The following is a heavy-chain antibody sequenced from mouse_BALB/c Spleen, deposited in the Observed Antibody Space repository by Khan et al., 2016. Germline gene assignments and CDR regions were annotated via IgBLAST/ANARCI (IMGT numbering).Heavy chain of an antibody. CDR2: IDPADGNT. CDR3: SKVGGGYAFSY. CDR1: GFNIKNTY. D-gene: IGHD1-2*01. Sequence: VQLQQSRAELVKPGASVKLSCTASGFNIKNTYMHWVQQRPDQGLEWIGRIDPADGNTKYDPKFQGKATIPADKSSNTPYLQLSSLTSEDTAVYCCSKVGGGYAFSYWCEETLVTVSS. V-gene: IGHV14-3*02. J-gene: IGHJ3*01.